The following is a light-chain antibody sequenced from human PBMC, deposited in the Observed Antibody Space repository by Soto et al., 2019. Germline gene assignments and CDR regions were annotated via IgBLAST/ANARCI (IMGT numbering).Light chain of an antibody. Sequence: ETVLTQSPGTLSLSPGEGATLSCRASQRVGSSYLAWYQHKPGQSPRLLIYAAARRATGIPDRFSGSGSGTEFPHTISRLEHEVVAVYYCQQSGRSPYTFGQGTKLEIK. V-gene: IGKV3-20*01. CDR2: AAA. CDR3: QQSGRSPYT. CDR1: QRVGSSY. J-gene: IGKJ2*01.